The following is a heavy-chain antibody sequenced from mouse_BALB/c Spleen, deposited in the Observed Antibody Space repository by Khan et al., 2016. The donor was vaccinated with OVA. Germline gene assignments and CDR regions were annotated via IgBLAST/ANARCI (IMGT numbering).Heavy chain of an antibody. V-gene: IGHV5-9-3*01. D-gene: IGHD2-1*01. CDR3: ARSPYGNFAY. CDR2: ISSDGDYT. CDR1: GFTFSTYA. J-gene: IGHJ3*01. Sequence: EVELVESGGGLVKSGGSLKLSCAASGFTFSTYAMSWVRQTPEKRLEWVATISSDGDYTYYPDNVTGRFTISRDHAKNTLYLQMSSLRSEETAMYYCARSPYGNFAYWGQGTLVTVSA.